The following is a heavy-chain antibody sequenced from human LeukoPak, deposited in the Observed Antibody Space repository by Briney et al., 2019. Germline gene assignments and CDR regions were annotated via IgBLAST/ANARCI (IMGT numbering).Heavy chain of an antibody. V-gene: IGHV3-23*01. CDR2: ISGSGGST. CDR3: AKRGGSGSATYYYMDV. CDR1: GFTFSSYE. Sequence: GGSLRLSCAASGFTFSSYEMSWVRQAPGKGLEWVSAISGSGGSTYYADSVKGRFTISRDNSKNTLYLQMNSLRAEDTAVYYCAKRGGSGSATYYYMDVWGKGTTVTISS. J-gene: IGHJ6*03. D-gene: IGHD3-10*01.